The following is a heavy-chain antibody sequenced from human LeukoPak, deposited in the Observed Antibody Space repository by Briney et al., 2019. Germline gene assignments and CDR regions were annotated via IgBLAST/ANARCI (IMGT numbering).Heavy chain of an antibody. Sequence: SGTLSLTCAVSGGSISSSNWWSWVRQPPGKGLEWIGEIYHSGSTNYNPSLKSRVTISVDKSKNQFSLKLSSVTAADTAVYYCATHNYESSGYLSPDYWGQGTLVTVSS. J-gene: IGHJ4*02. CDR3: ATHNYESSGYLSPDY. V-gene: IGHV4-4*02. CDR2: IYHSGST. D-gene: IGHD3-22*01. CDR1: GGSISSSNW.